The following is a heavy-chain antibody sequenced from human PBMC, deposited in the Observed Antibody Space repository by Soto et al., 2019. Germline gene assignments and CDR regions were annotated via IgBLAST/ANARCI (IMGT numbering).Heavy chain of an antibody. J-gene: IGHJ4*02. D-gene: IGHD3-22*01. CDR2: IYYSGST. CDR1: GGSISSGGYY. CDR3: ARAGYYDSSGYYPFDY. V-gene: IGHV4-31*03. Sequence: KPSETLSLTCTVSGGSISSGGYYWSWIRQHPGKGLEWIGYIYYSGSTYYNPSLKSRVTISVDTSKNQFSLKLSSVTAADTAVYYCARAGYYDSSGYYPFDYWGQGTLVTVSS.